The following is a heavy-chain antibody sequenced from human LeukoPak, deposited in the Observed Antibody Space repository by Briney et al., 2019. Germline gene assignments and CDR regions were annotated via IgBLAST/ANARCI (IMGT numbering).Heavy chain of an antibody. CDR1: GYTFTSYA. V-gene: IGHV1-3*03. J-gene: IGHJ4*02. CDR2: INAGKGDT. D-gene: IGHD3-10*01. CDR3: ARWFGEFTTGLLDY. Sequence: ASVKVSCKASGYTFTSYAMHWVRQAPGQRLEWMGWINAGKGDTKYSQEFQGRVTITRGTSASTAYMELSSLRSEDMAVYYCARWFGEFTTGLLDYGGQGTLVTVSS.